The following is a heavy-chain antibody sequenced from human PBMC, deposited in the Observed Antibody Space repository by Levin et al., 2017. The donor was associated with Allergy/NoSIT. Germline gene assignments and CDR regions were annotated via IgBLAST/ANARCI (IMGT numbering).Heavy chain of an antibody. D-gene: IGHD1-1*01. Sequence: KVSCEASGYSFNSCWIAWVRQTPGKGLEWVGIIYPGDSDTRYSPSFQGRVTISADKSTSTLYLQWSSLKTSDTAMYYCARRDSDNFSWYFELWGRGTLVTVSS. CDR2: IYPGDSDT. V-gene: IGHV5-51*01. CDR3: ARRDSDNFSWYFEL. CDR1: GYSFNSCW. J-gene: IGHJ2*01.